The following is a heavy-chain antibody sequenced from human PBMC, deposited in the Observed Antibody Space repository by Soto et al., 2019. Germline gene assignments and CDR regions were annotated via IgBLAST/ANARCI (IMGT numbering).Heavy chain of an antibody. CDR2: SSSSGTT. Sequence: QVQLQQSGPGLVKPSETLSLTCTVSGGSISSGSYYWSWIRQPPGKGLEGIAYSSSSGTTNYNPSLKSRVTISIDMSRNQFSLRLRSVTAADTAVYYCARVSVSLWFGELLPYYFDYWGQGTLVTVSS. V-gene: IGHV4-61*01. CDR1: GGSISSGSYY. CDR3: ARVSVSLWFGELLPYYFDY. D-gene: IGHD3-10*01. J-gene: IGHJ4*02.